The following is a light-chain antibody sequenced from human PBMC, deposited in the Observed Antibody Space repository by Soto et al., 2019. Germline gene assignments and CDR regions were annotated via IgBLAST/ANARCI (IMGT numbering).Light chain of an antibody. Sequence: DIQMTQSPSTLSASIGDRVTITCRASQTVYTWLAWYQQKPGTAPKLLIYEASTLHSGVPSRFSGSGSGTEFTLVISRQQPDDLATYYCQQYSSYSPYTFGQGTKVEI. CDR2: EAS. CDR1: QTVYTW. V-gene: IGKV1-5*03. J-gene: IGKJ2*01. CDR3: QQYSSYSPYT.